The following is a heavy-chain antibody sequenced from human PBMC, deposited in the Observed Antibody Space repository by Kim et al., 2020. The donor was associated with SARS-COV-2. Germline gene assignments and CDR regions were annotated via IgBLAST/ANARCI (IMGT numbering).Heavy chain of an antibody. Sequence: SSTSYADSVKGRFTISRDNAKNTLFLQMNSLRAEDTAVYYCASEYYYFDYWGQGTLVTVSS. CDR3: ASEYYYFDY. J-gene: IGHJ4*02. CDR2: SST. D-gene: IGHD3-10*01. V-gene: IGHV3-74*01.